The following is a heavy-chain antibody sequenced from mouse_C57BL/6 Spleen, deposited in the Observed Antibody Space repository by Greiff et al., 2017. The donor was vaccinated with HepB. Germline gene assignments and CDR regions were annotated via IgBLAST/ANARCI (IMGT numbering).Heavy chain of an antibody. CDR1: GYTFTSYW. D-gene: IGHD3-2*02. CDR2: IDPSDSYT. Sequence: QVQLQQPGAELVRPGTSVKLSCKASGYTFTSYWMHWVKQRPGQGLEWIGVIDPSDSYTNYNQQFKGKATLTVDTSSSTAYMQLSSLTSEDSAVYYCVRLASSGSLFAYWGQGTLVTVSA. CDR3: VRLASSGSLFAY. J-gene: IGHJ3*01. V-gene: IGHV1-59*01.